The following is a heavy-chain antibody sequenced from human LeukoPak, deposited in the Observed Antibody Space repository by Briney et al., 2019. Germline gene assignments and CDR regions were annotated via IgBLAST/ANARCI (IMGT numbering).Heavy chain of an antibody. D-gene: IGHD6-13*01. Sequence: SETLSLTCTVSGGSISSSSYYWGWIRQPPGKGLEWIGSIYYSGSTYYNPSLKSRVTISVDTSKYQFSLKLSSVTAADTAVYYCARTDSSSWYVDIDYWGQGTLVTVSS. CDR2: IYYSGST. V-gene: IGHV4-39*07. CDR1: GGSISSSSYY. CDR3: ARTDSSSWYVDIDY. J-gene: IGHJ4*02.